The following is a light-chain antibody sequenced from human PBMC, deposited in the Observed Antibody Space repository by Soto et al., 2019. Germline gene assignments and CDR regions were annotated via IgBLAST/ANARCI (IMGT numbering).Light chain of an antibody. V-gene: IGKV4-1*01. CDR2: WAS. Sequence: DIVMTQSPDSLAVSLGERATINCKSSQVVLYSSNNKNHLAWFQQKPGQPPKLLIFWASTRESGVPDRFSVSGSGTDFTLTISSLQAEDVAVYYCQQYYTIPWTFGQGTKVEIK. CDR3: QQYYTIPWT. J-gene: IGKJ1*01. CDR1: QVVLYSSNNKNH.